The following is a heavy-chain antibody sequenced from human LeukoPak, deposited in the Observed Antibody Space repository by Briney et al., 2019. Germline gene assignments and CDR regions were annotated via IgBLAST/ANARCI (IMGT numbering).Heavy chain of an antibody. D-gene: IGHD1-26*01. CDR2: ISGSGGST. J-gene: IGHJ4*02. Sequence: GGSLRLSCAASGFTFSSYAMSWVRQAPGKGLEWVSGISGSGGSTYYADSVKGRFTISRDNSKNTLYLQMNSLRAEDTAVYYCAKDRESGSYYRIFDYWGQGTLVTVSS. CDR1: GFTFSSYA. V-gene: IGHV3-23*01. CDR3: AKDRESGSYYRIFDY.